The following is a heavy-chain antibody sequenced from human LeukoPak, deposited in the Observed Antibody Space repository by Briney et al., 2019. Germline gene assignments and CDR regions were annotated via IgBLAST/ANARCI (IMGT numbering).Heavy chain of an antibody. CDR1: GGTFSSYA. CDR3: ARGGPEALDY. V-gene: IGHV1-69*13. J-gene: IGHJ4*02. Sequence: ASVKVSCKASGGTFSSYAISWVRQAPGQGLEWMGGIIPIFGTANYAQKFQGRVTITADESTSTAYMELSSLRSDDTAVYHCARGGPEALDYWGQGTLVTVSS. CDR2: IIPIFGTA. D-gene: IGHD1-14*01.